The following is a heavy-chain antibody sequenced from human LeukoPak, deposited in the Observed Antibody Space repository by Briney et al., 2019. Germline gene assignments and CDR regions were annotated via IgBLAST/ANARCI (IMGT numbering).Heavy chain of an antibody. J-gene: IGHJ3*02. CDR3: ARDGITTTVTTLGDAFDI. Sequence: KASETLSLTCTVSGGSISSYYWSWIRQPPGKGLEWIGYIYYSGSTNYNPSLKSRVTISVDTSKNQFSLKLSSVTAADTAVYYCARDGITTTVTTLGDAFDIWGQGTMVTVSS. CDR1: GGSISSYY. CDR2: IYYSGST. V-gene: IGHV4-59*01. D-gene: IGHD4-17*01.